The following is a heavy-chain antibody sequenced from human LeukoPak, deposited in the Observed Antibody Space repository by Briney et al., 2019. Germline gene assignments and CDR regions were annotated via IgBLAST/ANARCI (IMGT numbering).Heavy chain of an antibody. Sequence: GGSLRLSCAASGFTFSSYSMNWVRQAPGKGLEWVSYISGSSSTIYYADSVQGRFTISRDNAKNSLYLQMNSLRAEDTAMYYCARALPQGRAFEIWGEGTMVTVSS. CDR2: ISGSSSTI. CDR3: ARALPQGRAFEI. V-gene: IGHV3-48*04. CDR1: GFTFSSYS. J-gene: IGHJ3*02.